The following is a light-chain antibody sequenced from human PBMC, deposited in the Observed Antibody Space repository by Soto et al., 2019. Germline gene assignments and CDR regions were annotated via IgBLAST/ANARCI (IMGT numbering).Light chain of an antibody. CDR1: SSDVGGYNY. Sequence: QSALTQPPSASGSPGQSVTMSCTGTSSDVGGYNYVSWYQQHPGKAPKFLIFEVSRRPSGVPDRFSGSKSGNTASLTASGLQADDEADYYCSSYAGSNNPVIFGGGTKLTVL. CDR3: SSYAGSNNPVI. J-gene: IGLJ2*01. CDR2: EVS. V-gene: IGLV2-8*01.